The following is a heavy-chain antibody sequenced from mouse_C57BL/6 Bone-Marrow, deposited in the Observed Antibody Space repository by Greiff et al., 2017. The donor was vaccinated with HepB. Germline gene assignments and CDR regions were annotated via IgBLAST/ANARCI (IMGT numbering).Heavy chain of an antibody. CDR2: IYPGNSDT. CDR3: TRSRDGYYFDY. J-gene: IGHJ2*01. D-gene: IGHD2-3*01. V-gene: IGHV1-5*01. Sequence: VQLQQSGTVLARPGASVKMSCKTSGYTFTSYWMHWVKQRPGQGLEWIGAIYPGNSDTSYNQKFKGKAQLTAVTSASSAYMELSSLTNEDSAVYYCTRSRDGYYFDYWGQGTTLTLSS. CDR1: GYTFTSYW.